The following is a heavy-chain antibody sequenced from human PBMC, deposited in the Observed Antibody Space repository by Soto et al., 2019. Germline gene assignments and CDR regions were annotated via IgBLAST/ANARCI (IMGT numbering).Heavy chain of an antibody. V-gene: IGHV3-15*01. Sequence: GGSLRLSCAASGFTFSKTYMNWVRQDPGKGLEWVGRIKPKTDGGTTDYAAPVEGRFTISRDDSKNTLYLQMNSLKTDDTAVYYCSTVRTYWGQGTLVTVSS. D-gene: IGHD3-10*01. CDR1: GFTFSKTY. CDR3: STVRTY. CDR2: IKPKTDGGTT. J-gene: IGHJ4*02.